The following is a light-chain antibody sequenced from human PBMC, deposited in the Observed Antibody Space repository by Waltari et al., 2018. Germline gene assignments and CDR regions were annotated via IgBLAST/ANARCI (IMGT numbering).Light chain of an antibody. CDR3: QQYYFTSLT. V-gene: IGKV1-NL1*01. CDR1: QGISNS. J-gene: IGKJ1*01. CDR2: AAS. Sequence: DIQMTQSPSSLSASVGDRVTITCRASQGISNSLAWYQQKPGKAPNLLLYAASRLGSGVPSRFSGIGSGTDYTLTINSLQPEDFATYFCQQYYFTSLTFGQGTKVEIK.